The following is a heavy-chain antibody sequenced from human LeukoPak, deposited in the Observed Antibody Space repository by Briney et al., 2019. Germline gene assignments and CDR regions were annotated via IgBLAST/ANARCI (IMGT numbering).Heavy chain of an antibody. CDR1: GYTFTSYD. J-gene: IGHJ1*01. CDR3: ARAEVPGIAAAGPEQH. CDR2: MNPNSGNT. D-gene: IGHD6-13*01. V-gene: IGHV1-8*03. Sequence: ASVKVSCKASGYTFTSYDINWVRQATGQGLEWMGWMNPNSGNTGYAQKFQGRVTITRNTSISTAYMELSSLRSEDTAVYYCARAEVPGIAAAGPEQHWGQGTLVTVSS.